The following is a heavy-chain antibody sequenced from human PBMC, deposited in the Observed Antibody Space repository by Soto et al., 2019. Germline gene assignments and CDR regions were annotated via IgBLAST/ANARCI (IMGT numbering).Heavy chain of an antibody. J-gene: IGHJ4*02. CDR3: ARSHSTPKSRAFSLPFDY. CDR2: IYYSGST. CDR1: GGSISSSSYY. Sequence: SETLSLTCTVSGGSISSSSYYWGWIRQPPGKGLEWIGSIYYSGSTYYNPSLKSRVTISVDTSKNQFSLKLSSVTAADTAVYCSARSHSTPKSRAFSLPFDYGAQGPLVPVAS. V-gene: IGHV4-39*01. D-gene: IGHD3-3*02.